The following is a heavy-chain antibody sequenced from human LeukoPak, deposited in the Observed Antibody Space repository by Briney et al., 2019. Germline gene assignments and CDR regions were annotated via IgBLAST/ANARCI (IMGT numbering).Heavy chain of an antibody. CDR3: AKDPNSGYDLRDY. Sequence: PGGSLRLSCAASGFTFSSYAMSWVRQAPGKGLEWASAISGSGGSTYYADSVKGRFTISRDNSKNTLYLQMNSLRAEDTAVYYCAKDPNSGYDLRDYWGQGTLVTVSS. J-gene: IGHJ4*02. D-gene: IGHD5-12*01. V-gene: IGHV3-23*01. CDR2: ISGSGGST. CDR1: GFTFSSYA.